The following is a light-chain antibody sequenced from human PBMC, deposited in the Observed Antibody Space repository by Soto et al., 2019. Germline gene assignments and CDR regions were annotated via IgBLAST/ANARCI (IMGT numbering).Light chain of an antibody. CDR3: QQYYNTPLT. CDR1: QIFLYSSNNKNY. J-gene: IGKJ4*01. V-gene: IGKV4-1*01. Sequence: IVMTQSPDSLAVSLGERATINCKSSQIFLYSSNNKNYLTWYQQKPGQPPKLLIYWASTRESGVPDRFSGSGSGTDFTLTISNLQAEDVAVYYCQQYYNTPLTFGGGTKVDIK. CDR2: WAS.